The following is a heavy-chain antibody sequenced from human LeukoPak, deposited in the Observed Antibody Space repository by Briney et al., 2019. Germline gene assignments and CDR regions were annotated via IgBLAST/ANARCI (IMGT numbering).Heavy chain of an antibody. V-gene: IGHV4-59*12. CDR1: GGSISSYY. Sequence: SETLSLTCTVFGGSISSYYWSWVRQPPGKGLEWIGFVYYTGSTNYSPSLKSRVTISVDTSKNQFSLKLSSVTAADTAVYYCATDGMVRGPDAWFDSWGQGTLVTVSS. CDR2: VYYTGST. D-gene: IGHD3-10*01. CDR3: ATDGMVRGPDAWFDS. J-gene: IGHJ5*01.